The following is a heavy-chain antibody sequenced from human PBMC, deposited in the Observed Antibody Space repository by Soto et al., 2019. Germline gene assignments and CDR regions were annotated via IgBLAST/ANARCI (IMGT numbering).Heavy chain of an antibody. J-gene: IGHJ5*02. D-gene: IGHD6-13*01. CDR3: ASYPRIEAAGKSPWFDP. Sequence: SETLSLTCTVSGGSISSYYWSWIRQPAGKGLEWIGRIYTSGSTNYNPSLKSRVTMSVDTSKNQFSLKLSSVTAADTAVYYCASYPRIEAAGKSPWFDPWGQGTLVTVSS. CDR2: IYTSGST. CDR1: GGSISSYY. V-gene: IGHV4-4*07.